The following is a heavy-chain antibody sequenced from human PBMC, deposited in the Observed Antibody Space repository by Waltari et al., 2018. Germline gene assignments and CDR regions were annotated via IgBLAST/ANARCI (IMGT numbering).Heavy chain of an antibody. CDR2: ISWNSGSI. CDR1: GFTFDDYA. Sequence: EVQLVESGGGLVQPGRSLRLSCAASGFTFDDYAMHWVRQAPGKGLEWVSGISWNSGSIGYADSVKGRFTISRDNAKNSLYLQMNSLRAEDMALYYCAKDWGSMVRGSYFDYWGQGTLVTVSS. CDR3: AKDWGSMVRGSYFDY. D-gene: IGHD3-10*01. J-gene: IGHJ4*02. V-gene: IGHV3-9*03.